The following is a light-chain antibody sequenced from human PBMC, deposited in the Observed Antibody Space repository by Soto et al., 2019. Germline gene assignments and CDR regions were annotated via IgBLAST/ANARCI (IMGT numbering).Light chain of an antibody. CDR1: QNVGRNY. Sequence: EIVLTQSPGTLSLSPGERATLSCRASQNVGRNYLAWYQQKPGQAPRLLIYNASNRATGIPDRFSGSGSGTDFTLTISRLEPEDFAVYYCQQRSNWRLTFGGGTKVDIK. CDR3: QQRSNWRLT. CDR2: NAS. V-gene: IGKV3D-20*02. J-gene: IGKJ4*01.